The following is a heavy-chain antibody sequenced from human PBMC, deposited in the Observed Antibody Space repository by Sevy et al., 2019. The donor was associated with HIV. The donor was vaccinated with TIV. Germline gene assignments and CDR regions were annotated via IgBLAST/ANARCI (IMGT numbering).Heavy chain of an antibody. D-gene: IGHD5-12*01. Sequence: SETLSLTCTVSGGSLSGGVYYWSWIRQPPGKGLEWIAYIYYSGTSYYNPSLKSRVSIFVDTSKNQFSLKLTSVTAADTAVYFGARSPGGYGNFDYWGQGTLVTVSS. CDR3: ARSPGGYGNFDY. J-gene: IGHJ4*02. CDR1: GGSLSGGVYY. V-gene: IGHV4-30-4*08. CDR2: IYYSGTS.